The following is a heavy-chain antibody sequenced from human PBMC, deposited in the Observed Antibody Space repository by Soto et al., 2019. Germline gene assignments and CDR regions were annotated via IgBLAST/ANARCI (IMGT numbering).Heavy chain of an antibody. D-gene: IGHD6-6*01. CDR3: ARAPNPYSSSSGWFDP. CDR1: GYTFTGYY. J-gene: IGHJ5*02. Sequence: ASVKVSCKASGYTFTGYYIHWVRQAPGQGLEWMGWINPNSGGTNYAQKFQGRVTMTRDTSISTAYMELSRLRSDDTAVYYCARAPNPYSSSSGWFDPWGQGTLVTVSS. V-gene: IGHV1-2*02. CDR2: INPNSGGT.